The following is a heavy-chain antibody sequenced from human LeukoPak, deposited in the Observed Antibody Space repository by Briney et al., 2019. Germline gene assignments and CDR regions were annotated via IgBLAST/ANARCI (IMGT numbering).Heavy chain of an antibody. D-gene: IGHD3-10*01. Sequence: SETLSLTCTVSGGSISSYYWSWIRQPAGKGLEWIGRIYTSGSTNYNPSLKSRVTMSVDTSKNQFSLKLSSVTAADTAVYYCARERELWFGELSYTYYYYGMDVWGQGTTVTVSS. CDR2: IYTSGST. V-gene: IGHV4-4*07. CDR1: GGSISSYY. J-gene: IGHJ6*02. CDR3: ARERELWFGELSYTYYYYGMDV.